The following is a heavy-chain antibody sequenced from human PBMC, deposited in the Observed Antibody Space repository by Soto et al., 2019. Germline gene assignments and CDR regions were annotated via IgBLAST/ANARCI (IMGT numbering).Heavy chain of an antibody. J-gene: IGHJ4*02. Sequence: GGSLRLSCAASGFTFSSYAMSWVRQAPGKGLEWVSVISGNGSSTYYADSVKGRFTISRDNSKNTLYLQMNSLRAEDTAVYYCARDPLTTGTNPDYWGQGTLVTVSS. CDR2: ISGNGSST. D-gene: IGHD1-1*01. V-gene: IGHV3-23*01. CDR3: ARDPLTTGTNPDY. CDR1: GFTFSSYA.